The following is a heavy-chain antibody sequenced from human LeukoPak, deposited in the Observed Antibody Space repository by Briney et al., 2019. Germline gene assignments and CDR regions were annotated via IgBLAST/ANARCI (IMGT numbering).Heavy chain of an antibody. CDR3: RSERYYGMDV. CDR1: GGSISSYY. D-gene: IGHD1-1*01. V-gene: IGHV4-59*12. Sequence: SETLSLTCTVSGGSISSYYWSWIRQPPGKGLEWIGYIYYSGSTNYNPSLKSRVTISVDTSKNQFSLKLSSVTAADTAVYYCRSERYYGMDVWGQGTTVTVSS. CDR2: IYYSGST. J-gene: IGHJ6*02.